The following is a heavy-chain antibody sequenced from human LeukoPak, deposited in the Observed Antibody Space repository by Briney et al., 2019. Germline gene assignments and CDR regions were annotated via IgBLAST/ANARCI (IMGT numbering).Heavy chain of an antibody. V-gene: IGHV3-23*01. CDR3: AKDLSGSRDAFDI. Sequence: GGSLRLSCAASGFTFSSYAMSGVRQAPGKGLEWVSAISGSGGSTYYADSVKGRFTISRDNSKNTLYLQMNSLRAEDTAVYYCAKDLSGSRDAFDIWGQGTMVTVSS. J-gene: IGHJ3*02. CDR2: ISGSGGST. CDR1: GFTFSSYA. D-gene: IGHD1-26*01.